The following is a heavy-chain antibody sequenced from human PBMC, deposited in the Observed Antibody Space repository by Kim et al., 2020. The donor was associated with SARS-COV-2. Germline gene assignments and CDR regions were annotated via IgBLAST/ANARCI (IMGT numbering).Heavy chain of an antibody. Sequence: GGSLRLSCAASGFTFSSYWMSWVRQAPGKGLEWVANIKQDGSEKYYVDSVKGRFTISRDNAKNSLYLQMNSLRSEDTAVYYCARVHGEWELDYYYYYGMDVWGQGTTVTVSS. CDR1: GFTFSSYW. D-gene: IGHD1-26*01. J-gene: IGHJ6*02. CDR3: ARVHGEWELDYYYYYGMDV. V-gene: IGHV3-7*03. CDR2: IKQDGSEK.